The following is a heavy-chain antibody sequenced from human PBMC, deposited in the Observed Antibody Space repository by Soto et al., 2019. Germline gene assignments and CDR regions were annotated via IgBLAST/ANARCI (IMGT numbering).Heavy chain of an antibody. CDR2: IYYSGST. CDR3: ARESTLNAYFDY. CDR1: GGSISSGDYY. V-gene: IGHV4-30-4*01. J-gene: IGHJ4*02. D-gene: IGHD1-1*01. Sequence: SETLSLTCTVSGGSISSGDYYWSWVRQPPGKGLEWIGYIYYSGSTYYSPSLKSRVTISVDTSKIQFSLKLTSVTAADTAVYYCARESTLNAYFDYWGRGTLITVSS.